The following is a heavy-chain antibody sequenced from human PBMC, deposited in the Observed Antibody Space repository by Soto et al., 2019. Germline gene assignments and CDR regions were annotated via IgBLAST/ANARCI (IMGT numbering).Heavy chain of an antibody. CDR2: IYYSGST. CDR3: ARDMSSGWLDY. CDR1: GGSISSYY. Sequence: NPSETLSLTCTVSGGSISSYYWSWIRRPPGKGLEWIGYIYYSGSTNYNPSLKSRVTISVDTSKNQFSLKLSSVTAADTAVYYCARDMSSGWLDYWGQGTLVTVSS. V-gene: IGHV4-59*01. J-gene: IGHJ4*02. D-gene: IGHD6-19*01.